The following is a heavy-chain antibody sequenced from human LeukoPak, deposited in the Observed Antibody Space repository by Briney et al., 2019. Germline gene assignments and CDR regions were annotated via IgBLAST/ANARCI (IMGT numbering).Heavy chain of an antibody. CDR2: ISSSSTI. CDR3: ARDLGVELRFLEWRTSAYGY. D-gene: IGHD3-3*01. CDR1: GFTFSSYS. J-gene: IGHJ1*01. V-gene: IGHV3-48*01. Sequence: GGSLRLSCAASGFTFSSYSMNWVRQAPGKGLEWVSYISSSSTIYYADSVKGRFTISRDNAKNSLYLQMNSLRAEDTAVYYCARDLGVELRFLEWRTSAYGYWGQGTLVTVSS.